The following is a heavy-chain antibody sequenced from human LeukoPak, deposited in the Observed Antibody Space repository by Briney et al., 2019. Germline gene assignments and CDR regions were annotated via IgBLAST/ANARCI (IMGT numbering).Heavy chain of an antibody. D-gene: IGHD1-26*01. Sequence: SETLSLTCTVSGGSISSGDYCWSWIRQPPGKGLEWIGYIYYSGSTYYNPSLKSRVTISVDTSRNQFSLKLSSVTAADTPVYYCAREATDKYYYYGMDVWGQGTTVTVSS. J-gene: IGHJ6*02. CDR3: AREATDKYYYYGMDV. CDR2: IYYSGST. CDR1: GGSISSGDYC. V-gene: IGHV4-30-4*01.